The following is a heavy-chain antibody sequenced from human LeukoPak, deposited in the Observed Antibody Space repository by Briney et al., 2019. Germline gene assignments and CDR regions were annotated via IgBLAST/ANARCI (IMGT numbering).Heavy chain of an antibody. V-gene: IGHV3-23*01. J-gene: IGHJ4*02. D-gene: IGHD5-18*01. CDR1: GFTFSSYA. CDR3: AKELSAMVMYYFDY. CDR2: MSASGSAT. Sequence: GGSLRLSCAASGFTFSSYAMSWVRQAPGKGLEWVSAMSASGSATYYADSVKGRFTISRDNSKNTLYLQMNSLRAEDTAVYYCAKELSAMVMYYFDYWGQGTLVTVSS.